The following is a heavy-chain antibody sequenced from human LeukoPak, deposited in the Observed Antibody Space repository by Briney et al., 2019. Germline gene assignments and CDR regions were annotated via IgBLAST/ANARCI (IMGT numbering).Heavy chain of an antibody. D-gene: IGHD3-3*01. J-gene: IGHJ4*02. Sequence: GGSLRLSCATSGFPFETNAMSWVRQAPGKGLEWVATIGNTETFYADSVTGRFTISRDNSKNTVNLQMNRLRVEDTAIYYCAKDWIQFNRIFDCFDSWGQGTLVTVSS. CDR1: GFPFETNA. V-gene: IGHV3-23*01. CDR3: AKDWIQFNRIFDCFDS. CDR2: IGNTET.